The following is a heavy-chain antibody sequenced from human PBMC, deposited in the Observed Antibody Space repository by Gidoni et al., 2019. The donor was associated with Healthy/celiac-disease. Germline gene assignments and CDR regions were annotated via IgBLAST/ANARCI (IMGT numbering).Heavy chain of an antibody. D-gene: IGHD5-12*01. V-gene: IGHV1-2*06. CDR2: INPNSGGT. CDR3: ASSGYDQIYYYYGMDV. CDR1: GYTFTGYY. J-gene: IGHJ6*02. Sequence: QVQLVQSGAEVKKPGASVKVSCTASGYTFTGYYMHWVRQAPGQGLEWMGRINPNSGGTNYAQKFQGRVTMTRDTSISTAYMELSRLRSDDTAVYYCASSGYDQIYYYYGMDVWGQGTTVTVSS.